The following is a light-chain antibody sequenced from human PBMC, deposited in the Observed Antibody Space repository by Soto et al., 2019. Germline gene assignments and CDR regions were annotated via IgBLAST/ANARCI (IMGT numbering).Light chain of an antibody. J-gene: IGKJ4*01. CDR2: LAS. CDR3: QYLNSFPLT. V-gene: IGKV1-9*01. CDR1: QDIARY. Sequence: IQLTQSPSSLSASVGDRVTITCRASQDIARYVAWYQQKPGKAPKLLIYLASILQRGVPSRFSGSGSGTDFTLNIGRLQPEDSASYYCQYLNSFPLTFGGGTEVEIK.